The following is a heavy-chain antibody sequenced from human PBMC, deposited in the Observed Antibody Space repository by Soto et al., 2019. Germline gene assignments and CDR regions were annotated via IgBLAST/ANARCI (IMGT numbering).Heavy chain of an antibody. CDR1: GGSFSGYY. V-gene: IGHV4-34*01. J-gene: IGHJ4*02. Sequence: SETLSLTCAVYGGSFSGYYWSWIRQPPGKGLEWIGEINHSGSTNYNPSLKSRVTISVDTSKNQFSLKLSSVTAADTAVYYCARARTTGTTTDLDYWGQGTLVTVSS. CDR2: INHSGST. CDR3: ARARTTGTTTDLDY. D-gene: IGHD1-1*01.